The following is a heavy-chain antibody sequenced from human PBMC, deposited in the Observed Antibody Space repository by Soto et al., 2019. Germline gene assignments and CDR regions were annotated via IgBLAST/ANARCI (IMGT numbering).Heavy chain of an antibody. Sequence: SETLSLTCTVSGGSISSGDYYWSWIRQPPGKGLEWIGYIYYSGSTYYNPSLKSRVTISVDTSKNQFSLKLSSVTAADTAVYYCARDLSSTTYYYGMDVWGQGPRSPSP. CDR1: GGSISSGDYY. V-gene: IGHV4-30-4*01. CDR3: ARDLSSTTYYYGMDV. D-gene: IGHD2-2*01. J-gene: IGHJ6*02. CDR2: IYYSGST.